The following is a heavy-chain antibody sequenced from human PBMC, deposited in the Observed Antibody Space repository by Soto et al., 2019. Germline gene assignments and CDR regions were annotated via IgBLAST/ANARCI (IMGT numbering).Heavy chain of an antibody. Sequence: PGGSLRLSCAASGFTFSSYWMSWVRQGPGKGLEWVAVVSIGGSTHYADSVRGRFTISRDNSKNTLSLQMNSLTAEDTAVYFCAKRRGAGGHFDYWGQGALVTV. D-gene: IGHD2-15*01. CDR1: GFTFSSYW. J-gene: IGHJ4*02. V-gene: IGHV3-23*01. CDR2: VSIGGST. CDR3: AKRRGAGGHFDY.